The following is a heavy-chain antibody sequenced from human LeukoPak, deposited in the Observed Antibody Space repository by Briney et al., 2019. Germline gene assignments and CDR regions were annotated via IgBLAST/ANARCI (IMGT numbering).Heavy chain of an antibody. CDR2: INPSGGST. D-gene: IGHD3-10*01. J-gene: IGHJ6*02. V-gene: IGHV1-46*01. CDR3: ARAGYGSGTEYYYGMDV. Sequence: GASVKVSCKASGYTFTSYYMHWVRQAPGQGLEWMGIINPSGGSTSYAQKFQGRVTITRDTSASTAYMELSSLRSEDTAVYYCARAGYGSGTEYYYGMDVWGQGTTVTVSS. CDR1: GYTFTSYY.